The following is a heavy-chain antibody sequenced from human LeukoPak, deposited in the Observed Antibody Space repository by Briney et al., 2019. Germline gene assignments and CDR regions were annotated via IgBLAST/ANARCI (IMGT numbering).Heavy chain of an antibody. CDR2: TSSDLNVK. CDR3: AREGYYGSGSPPSLYFDY. J-gene: IGHJ4*02. V-gene: IGHV3-30-3*01. D-gene: IGHD3-10*01. Sequence: GGSLRLSCAASGFTFRNYVIHWVRQAPGKGLEWVAVTSSDLNVKLYADSVKGRFTISGDNSRSTLYLQMNSLRPEDTAIYYCAREGYYGSGSPPSLYFDYWGQGTLVTVSS. CDR1: GFTFRNYV.